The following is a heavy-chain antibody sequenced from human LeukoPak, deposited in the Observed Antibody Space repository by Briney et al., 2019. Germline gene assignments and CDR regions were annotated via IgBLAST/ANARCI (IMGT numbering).Heavy chain of an antibody. D-gene: IGHD1-26*01. V-gene: IGHV1-18*01. CDR1: GYTFTSYG. CDR3: ATVGWEIVGATLFDY. J-gene: IGHJ4*02. Sequence: ASVKVSCKASGYTFTSYGISWVRQAPGQGLEWMGWISAYNGNTNYAQKLQGRVTMTTDTSTSTAYMELRSLRSDDTAVYYCATVGWEIVGATLFDYWGQGTLVTVSS. CDR2: ISAYNGNT.